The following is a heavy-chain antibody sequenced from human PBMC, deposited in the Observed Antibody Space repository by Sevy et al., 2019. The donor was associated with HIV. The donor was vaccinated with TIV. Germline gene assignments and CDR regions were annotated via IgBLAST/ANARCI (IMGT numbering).Heavy chain of an antibody. CDR3: AKGGIAARNWFDP. V-gene: IGHV3-30*02. Sequence: GGSLRLSCAASGFTFSSYGMLWVRQAPGKGLERVAFIRYDGSNKYYADSVKGRFTISRDNSKNTLYLQMNSLRAEDTAVYYCAKGGIAARNWFDPWCQGTLVNVSS. CDR1: GFTFSSYG. CDR2: IRYDGSNK. J-gene: IGHJ5*02. D-gene: IGHD6-6*01.